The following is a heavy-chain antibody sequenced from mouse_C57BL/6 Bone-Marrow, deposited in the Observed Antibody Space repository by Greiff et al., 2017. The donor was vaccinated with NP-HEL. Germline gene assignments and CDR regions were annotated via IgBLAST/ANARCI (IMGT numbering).Heavy chain of an antibody. J-gene: IGHJ4*01. CDR2: ISSGGSYT. D-gene: IGHD3-3*01. CDR3: ARNCVERAYAMDY. Sequence: EVMLVESGGDLVKPGGSLKLSCAASGFTFSSYGMSWVRQTPDKRLEWVATISSGGSYTYYPDSVKGRFTISRDNAKNTLYLQMSSLKSEDTAMYYCARNCVERAYAMDYWGQGTSVTVSS. V-gene: IGHV5-6*02. CDR1: GFTFSSYG.